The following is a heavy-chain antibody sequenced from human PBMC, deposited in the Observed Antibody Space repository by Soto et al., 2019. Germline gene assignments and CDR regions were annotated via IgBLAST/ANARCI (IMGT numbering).Heavy chain of an antibody. J-gene: IGHJ4*02. CDR3: ATDYDSSGSWDY. CDR1: GFTVSNNY. D-gene: IGHD3-22*01. CDR2: IYSGGST. V-gene: IGHV3-66*01. Sequence: GGSLRLSCAASGFTVSNNYMSWVRQAPGKGLEWVSVIYSGGSTYYADSVKGRFSISRDNSKNTLYLQMNSLRAEDTAVYYCATDYDSSGSWDYWGQGTLVTVSS.